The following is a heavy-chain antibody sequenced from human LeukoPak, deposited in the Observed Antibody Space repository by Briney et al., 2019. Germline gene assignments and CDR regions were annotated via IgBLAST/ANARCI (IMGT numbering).Heavy chain of an antibody. Sequence: GGSLRLSCAASGFIFSNYWMTWVRQAPGKGLEWVAHIRQDGGERHYVDSVKDRFTISRDNAKNSLDLQMDSLRAEDTAVYYCARDWGSTGYDLYDSWGQGTLVTVSS. CDR2: IRQDGGER. CDR3: ARDWGSTGYDLYDS. D-gene: IGHD5-12*01. J-gene: IGHJ4*02. V-gene: IGHV3-7*01. CDR1: GFIFSNYW.